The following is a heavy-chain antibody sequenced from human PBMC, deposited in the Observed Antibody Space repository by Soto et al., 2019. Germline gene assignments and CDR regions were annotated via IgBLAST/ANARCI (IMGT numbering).Heavy chain of an antibody. J-gene: IGHJ5*02. CDR1: GGSMSEYF. Sequence: PSETLSLTCSVSGGSMSEYFWSWIRQSPGKGLEWIGYIYYLGSTDYNPSLKSRVTISVDTSKRQFSLRLTSMTAADTAVYYCVASLAASGLNWLDPWGRGTLVTVSS. V-gene: IGHV4-59*12. D-gene: IGHD6-13*01. CDR3: VASLAASGLNWLDP. CDR2: IYYLGST.